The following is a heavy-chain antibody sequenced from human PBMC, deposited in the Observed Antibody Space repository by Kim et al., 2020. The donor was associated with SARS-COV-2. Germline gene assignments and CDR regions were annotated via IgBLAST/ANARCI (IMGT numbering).Heavy chain of an antibody. Sequence: GGSLRLSCAASDFMFGDYAMHWVRQAPGKGLEWVSGITGNSAYIGYADSVRGRFTISRDNANTSLYLQRNSLRVEDTALYYCAKQDSSGYYYYGMDVWGPGTPVTVSS. J-gene: IGHJ6*02. CDR3: AKQDSSGYYYYGMDV. CDR1: DFMFGDYA. V-gene: IGHV3-9*01. CDR2: ITGNSAYI. D-gene: IGHD6-19*01.